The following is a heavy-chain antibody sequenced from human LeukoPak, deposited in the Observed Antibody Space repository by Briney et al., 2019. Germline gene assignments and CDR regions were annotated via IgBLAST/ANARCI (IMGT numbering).Heavy chain of an antibody. D-gene: IGHD2-8*01. Sequence: ASVKVSGKASGYTFTGYYMHWVRQAPGQGLEWMGRINPNSGGTNYAQKFQGRVTMTRDTSISTAYMELSRLTSDDTAVYYCARDFTTYCSNGLCLDRNWFDPWGQGTLVTVSS. CDR1: GYTFTGYY. CDR3: ARDFTTYCSNGLCLDRNWFDP. CDR2: INPNSGGT. V-gene: IGHV1-2*06. J-gene: IGHJ5*02.